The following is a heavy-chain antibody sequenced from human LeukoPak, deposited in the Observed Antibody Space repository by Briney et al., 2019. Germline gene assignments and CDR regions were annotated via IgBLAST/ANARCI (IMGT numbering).Heavy chain of an antibody. CDR3: ATYRGYPVDY. D-gene: IGHD1-1*01. CDR1: GFTFSSYG. Sequence: PGGSLRLSCAASGFTFSSYGMSWVRQAPGKGLECVSSISGSGGSTNHADSVKGRFTISRDNSKNTLYLQMNSLRAEDTAVYYCATYRGYPVDYWGQGTLVTVSS. J-gene: IGHJ4*02. V-gene: IGHV3-23*01. CDR2: ISGSGGST.